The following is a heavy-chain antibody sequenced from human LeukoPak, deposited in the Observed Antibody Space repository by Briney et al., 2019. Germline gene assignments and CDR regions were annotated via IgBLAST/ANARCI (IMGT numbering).Heavy chain of an antibody. D-gene: IGHD6-13*01. CDR1: GGSISSYY. CDR2: IYYSGST. V-gene: IGHV4-59*01. Sequence: SETLSLTCTVSGGSISSYYWSWIRQPPGKGLEWIGYIYYSGSTNYNPSLKSRVTISVDTSKNQFSLKLSSVTAADTAVYYCARPAQQLVPAPILVWGKGTTVTVSS. CDR3: ARPAQQLVPAPILV. J-gene: IGHJ6*04.